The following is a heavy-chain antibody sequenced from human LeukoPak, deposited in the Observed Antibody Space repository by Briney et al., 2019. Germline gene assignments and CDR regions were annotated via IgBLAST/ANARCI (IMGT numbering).Heavy chain of an antibody. CDR3: ARAYANGLDI. Sequence: SQTLPLTCTVSGGSISSGGYFWSWIRQHPGKGLEWIGYIYYSGSTYYNPSLKSRVTISVDTSKNQFSLKLSSVTAADTAVYYCARAYANGLDIWGQGTMVTVSS. V-gene: IGHV4-31*03. CDR1: GGSISSGGYF. D-gene: IGHD2-8*01. CDR2: IYYSGST. J-gene: IGHJ3*02.